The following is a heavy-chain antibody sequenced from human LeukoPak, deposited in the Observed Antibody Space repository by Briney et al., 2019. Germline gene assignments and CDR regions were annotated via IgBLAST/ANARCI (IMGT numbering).Heavy chain of an antibody. J-gene: IGHJ4*02. CDR3: ASDSTDFDC. CDR1: GFTFSSYE. CDR2: ISSSSSYI. Sequence: GGSLRLSCAASGFTFSSYEMNWVRQAPGKGLEWVSSISSSSSYIYYADSVKDRFTISRDNAKNSLYLQMNSLRAEDTAVYYCASDSTDFDCWGQGTLVTVSS. V-gene: IGHV3-21*01.